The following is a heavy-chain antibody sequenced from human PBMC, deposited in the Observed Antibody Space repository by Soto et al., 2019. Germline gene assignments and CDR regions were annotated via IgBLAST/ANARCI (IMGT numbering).Heavy chain of an antibody. V-gene: IGHV3-33*01. CDR1: GFTFSSYG. J-gene: IGHJ4*02. CDR3: ARGDRSKGLFYYENCGFGH. D-gene: IGHD2-21*01. CDR2: IWYDGSNK. Sequence: GGSLRLSCAPPGFTFSSYGMHWVRQAPCHGMEWVAVIWYDGSNKYYADSVKRRINIDPDTSKNQFSMQLNSVTPEDTAVYYCARGDRSKGLFYYENCGFGHWGRGTLVTVSS.